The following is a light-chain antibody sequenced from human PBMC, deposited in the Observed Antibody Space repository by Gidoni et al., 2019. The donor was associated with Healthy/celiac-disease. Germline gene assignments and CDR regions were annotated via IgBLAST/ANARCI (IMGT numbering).Light chain of an antibody. CDR1: SSNIGSNT. CDR2: SNN. J-gene: IGLJ3*02. V-gene: IGLV1-44*01. CDR3: AAWDDSLNGYWV. Sequence: QSVLTQPPSASVTPGQRVTIASSGSSSNIGSNTVKWYQQPPGTAPKLLIYSNNQRPSGVPGRFSGSKSGTSASLAISGLQSEDEADYYCAAWDDSLNGYWVFGGGTKLTVL.